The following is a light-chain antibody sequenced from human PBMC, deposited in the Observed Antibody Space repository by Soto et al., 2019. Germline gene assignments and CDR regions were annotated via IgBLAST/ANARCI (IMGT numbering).Light chain of an antibody. Sequence: EVVMTHSPASLSASPWEMVTLSCRASQNIRSSLAWYQQRPGQAPRLLIYDASTRATGIPPRFSGGGSGTEFTVTISSLQSEDFAIYYCQQYDIWPPYTLGQGTKVDIK. CDR2: DAS. CDR1: QNIRSS. V-gene: IGKV3-15*01. J-gene: IGKJ2*01. CDR3: QQYDIWPPYT.